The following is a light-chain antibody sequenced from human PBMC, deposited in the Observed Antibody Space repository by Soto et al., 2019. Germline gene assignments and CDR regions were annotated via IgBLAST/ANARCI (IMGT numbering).Light chain of an antibody. V-gene: IGKV3-20*01. Sequence: EIVLTQSPGTLSLSPGERATLSCRASQSVSSTYLAWYQQKPGQAPRLLIYGASSRATGIPDRFSGSRSGTDFTLTISRLEPEDFAVYYCQQYGSSPLTFGGGTKVKIK. CDR3: QQYGSSPLT. CDR1: QSVSSTY. J-gene: IGKJ4*01. CDR2: GAS.